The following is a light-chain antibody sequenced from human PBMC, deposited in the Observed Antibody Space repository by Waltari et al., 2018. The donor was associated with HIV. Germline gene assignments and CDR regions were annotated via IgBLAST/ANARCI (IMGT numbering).Light chain of an antibody. CDR2: AAS. CDR1: QIIRDNF. V-gene: IGKV3-20*01. J-gene: IGKJ1*01. CDR3: QQYATSPT. Sequence: DILLTQTPGTLSLSPGQRATLSCWASQIIRDNFLAWYQQRPGQAPRLLMFAASSRATGIPDRFTGSGSGTEFSLTIARLEPEDYAVYHCQQYATSPTFGNGTKVEV.